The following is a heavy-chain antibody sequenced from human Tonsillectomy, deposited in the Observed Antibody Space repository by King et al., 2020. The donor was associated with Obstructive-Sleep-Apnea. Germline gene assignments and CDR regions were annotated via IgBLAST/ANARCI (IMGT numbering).Heavy chain of an antibody. D-gene: IGHD3-22*01. CDR1: GYTFTSYG. V-gene: IGHV1-18*04. CDR3: ARDLRYYYDSSGTYYYYYYGMDV. J-gene: IGHJ6*02. CDR2: ISAYNGNT. Sequence: QLVQSGAEVKKPGASVKVSCKASGYTFTSYGISWLRQAPGQGLEWMGWISAYNGNTNYAQKLQGRVTMTTDTSTSTAYMELRSLRSDDTAVYYCARDLRYYYDSSGTYYYYYYGMDVWGQGTTVTVSS.